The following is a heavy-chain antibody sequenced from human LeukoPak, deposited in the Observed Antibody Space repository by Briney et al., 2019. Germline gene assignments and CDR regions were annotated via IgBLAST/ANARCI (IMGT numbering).Heavy chain of an antibody. CDR2: IYSGGST. J-gene: IGHJ4*02. CDR3: ARDFPGIGVAGTRPLDY. Sequence: GGSLRLSCAASGFTVSSNYMSWVRQAPGKGLEWVSVIYSGGSTYYADFVKGRFTISRDNSKNTLYLQMNSLRAEDTAVYYCARDFPGIGVAGTRPLDYWGQGTLVTVSS. D-gene: IGHD6-19*01. CDR1: GFTVSSNY. V-gene: IGHV3-53*01.